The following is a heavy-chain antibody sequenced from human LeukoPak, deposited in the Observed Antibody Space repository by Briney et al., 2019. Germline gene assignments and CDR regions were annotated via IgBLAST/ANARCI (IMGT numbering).Heavy chain of an antibody. J-gene: IGHJ4*02. CDR2: INHSRST. Sequence: KPSEALSLTCAVYGGSFSGYYWSWIRQPPGKGLEWIGEINHSRSTNYNPSLKSRVTISVDTSKNQFSLKLSSVTAADTAVYYCARSRHLTMVRGVIHDYWGQGTLVTVSS. CDR3: ARSRHLTMVRGVIHDY. D-gene: IGHD3-10*01. V-gene: IGHV4-34*01. CDR1: GGSFSGYY.